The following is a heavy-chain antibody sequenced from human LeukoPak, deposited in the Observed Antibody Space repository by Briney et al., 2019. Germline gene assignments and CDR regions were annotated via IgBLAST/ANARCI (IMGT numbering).Heavy chain of an antibody. V-gene: IGHV4-59*01. Sequence: SETLSLTCTVSGGSISSYYWSWIRQPPGKGLEWIGYIYYSGSTNYNPSLKSRVTISVDTSKNQFSLKLSSVTAADTAVYYCASSAWYCSGGSCYPGYFDYRGQGTLVTVSS. D-gene: IGHD2-15*01. J-gene: IGHJ4*02. CDR1: GGSISSYY. CDR2: IYYSGST. CDR3: ASSAWYCSGGSCYPGYFDY.